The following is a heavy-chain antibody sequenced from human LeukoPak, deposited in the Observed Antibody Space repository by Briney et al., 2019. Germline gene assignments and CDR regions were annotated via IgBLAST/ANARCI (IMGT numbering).Heavy chain of an antibody. Sequence: GGSLRLSCAASGFTFSSYSMNWVRQAPGKGLEWISYFSTSSGTISYADSVKGRFTISRDNSKNTLYLQMNSLRAEDTAVYYCAKDGSGSYSSFDYWGQGTLVTVSS. CDR2: FSTSSGTI. CDR3: AKDGSGSYSSFDY. J-gene: IGHJ4*02. CDR1: GFTFSSYS. V-gene: IGHV3-48*01. D-gene: IGHD1-26*01.